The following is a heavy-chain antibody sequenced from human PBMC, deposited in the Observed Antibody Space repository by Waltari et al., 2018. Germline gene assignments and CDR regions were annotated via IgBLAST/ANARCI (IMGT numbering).Heavy chain of an antibody. V-gene: IGHV1-69-2*01. Sequence: EVQLVHAGAEGKNPGATVKICCQASGYTFNDYHMHWVQQAPGKGLEWMGRVDPADDKTIYAEKFQGRVTINADTSTDTVYMELSSLRSEDTAVYYCARTTTFKSLDYWGQGTLVTVSS. D-gene: IGHD3-16*01. J-gene: IGHJ4*02. CDR1: GYTFNDYH. CDR2: VDPADDKT. CDR3: ARTTTFKSLDY.